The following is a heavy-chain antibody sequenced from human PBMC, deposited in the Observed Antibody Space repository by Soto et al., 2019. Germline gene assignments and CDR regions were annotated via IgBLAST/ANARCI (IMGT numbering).Heavy chain of an antibody. D-gene: IGHD2-21*02. Sequence: QVTLKESGPVLVKPTEPLTLTCTVSGFSLSNARMGVSWIRQPPGKALEWLAHIFSNDEKSYSTSLKSRLTISKDTSKSQVVLTMTNMDPVDTATYYCARIVEVTTGGLYYYGMDVWGQGTTVTVSS. CDR1: GFSLSNARMG. CDR3: ARIVEVTTGGLYYYGMDV. J-gene: IGHJ6*02. V-gene: IGHV2-26*01. CDR2: IFSNDEK.